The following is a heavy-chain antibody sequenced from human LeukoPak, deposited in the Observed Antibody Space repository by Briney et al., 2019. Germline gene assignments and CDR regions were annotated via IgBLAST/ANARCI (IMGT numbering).Heavy chain of an antibody. V-gene: IGHV1-2*02. CDR3: ARAGLYSGSYYWFDP. CDR2: INPNSGGT. J-gene: IGHJ5*02. D-gene: IGHD1-26*01. Sequence: ASVTVSCKASGYTFTVYYMHWVRQAPGQGLEWMGWINPNSGGTNYAQNFQGRVTMTRDTSISTAYMELSRLRSDDTAVYYCARAGLYSGSYYWFDPWGQGTLVTVSS. CDR1: GYTFTVYY.